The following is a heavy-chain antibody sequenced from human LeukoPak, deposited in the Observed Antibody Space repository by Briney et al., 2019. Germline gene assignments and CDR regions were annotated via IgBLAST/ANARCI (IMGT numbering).Heavy chain of an antibody. D-gene: IGHD6-13*01. CDR1: GFTFSSYW. CDR3: AKGFRSSWYVYDAFDI. CDR2: IKQDGSEK. V-gene: IGHV3-7*03. J-gene: IGHJ3*02. Sequence: GGSLRLSCAASGFTFSSYWMSWVRQAPGKGLEWVANIKQDGSEKYYVDSVKGRFTISRDNAKNSLYLQMNSLRAEDTALYYCAKGFRSSWYVYDAFDIWGQGTMVTVSS.